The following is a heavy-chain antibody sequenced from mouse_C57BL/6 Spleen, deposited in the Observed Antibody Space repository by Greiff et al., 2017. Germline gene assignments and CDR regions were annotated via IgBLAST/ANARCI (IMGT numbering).Heavy chain of an antibody. CDR2: INPGSGGT. V-gene: IGHV1-54*01. Sequence: QVQLQQSGAELVRPGTSVKVSCKASGYAFTNYLIEWVKQRPGQGLEWIGVINPGSGGTNYNEKFKGKATLTADKSSSTAYMQLSSLTSEDSAVYFCARSETGDYFDYWGQGITLTVSS. CDR3: ARSETGDYFDY. CDR1: GYAFTNYL. J-gene: IGHJ2*01.